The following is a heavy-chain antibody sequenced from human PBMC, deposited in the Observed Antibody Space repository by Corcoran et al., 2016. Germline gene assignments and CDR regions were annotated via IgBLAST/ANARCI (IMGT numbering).Heavy chain of an antibody. D-gene: IGHD6-19*01. J-gene: IGHJ6*02. CDR1: GFTFSSYS. CDR2: ISSSSSTI. Sequence: EVQLVESGGGLVQPGGSLRLSCAASGFTFSSYSMNWVRQAPGKGLEWVSYISSSSSTIYYADSVKGRFTISRDNAKNSLYLQMNSLRDEDTAVYYCARAGRQWLVRGREDYYGMDVWGQGTTVTVSS. CDR3: ARAGRQWLVRGREDYYGMDV. V-gene: IGHV3-48*02.